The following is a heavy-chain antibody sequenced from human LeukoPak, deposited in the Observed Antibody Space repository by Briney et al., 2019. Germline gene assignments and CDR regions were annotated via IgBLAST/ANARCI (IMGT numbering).Heavy chain of an antibody. Sequence: PGGSLRLSCAASGFTFSSYWMSWVRQAPGKGLEWVANIKQDGSEKYYVDSVKGRFTISRDNAKNSLYLQMNSLRAEDTAVYYCARDKLVGATYLDYWGQGTLVTVSS. V-gene: IGHV3-7*01. D-gene: IGHD1-26*01. J-gene: IGHJ4*02. CDR2: IKQDGSEK. CDR3: ARDKLVGATYLDY. CDR1: GFTFSSYW.